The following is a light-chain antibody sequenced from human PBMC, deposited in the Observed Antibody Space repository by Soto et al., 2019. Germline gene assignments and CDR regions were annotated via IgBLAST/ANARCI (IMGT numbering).Light chain of an antibody. CDR1: PRVLYSSNNKNY. CDR2: WAS. CDR3: QQLNSYLIT. J-gene: IGKJ5*01. Sequence: DLLINPSPDPLPLSLRERATLTSKSHPRVLYSSNNKNYLAWYQQKPGQPPKLLIYWASTRESGVPDRFSGSGSGTEFTLTISSLQSEDFATYYCQQLNSYLITFGQGTRLEI. V-gene: IGKV4-1*01.